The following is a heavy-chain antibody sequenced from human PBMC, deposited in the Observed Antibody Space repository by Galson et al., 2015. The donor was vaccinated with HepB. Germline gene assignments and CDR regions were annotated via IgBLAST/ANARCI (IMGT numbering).Heavy chain of an antibody. Sequence: LSLTCTVSGYSIISGYHWGWIRQPPGKGLEWIGSIYRSGITYYNPSLKSRVTMSVDTSKNPFSLKLSSVTAADTAVYYCARVNWTFDYWGQGTLVTVSS. CDR2: IYRSGIT. CDR1: GYSIISGYH. CDR3: ARVNWTFDY. D-gene: IGHD3/OR15-3a*01. V-gene: IGHV4-38-2*02. J-gene: IGHJ4*02.